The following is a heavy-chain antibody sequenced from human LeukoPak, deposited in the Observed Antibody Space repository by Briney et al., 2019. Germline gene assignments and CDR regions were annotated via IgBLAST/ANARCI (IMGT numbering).Heavy chain of an antibody. J-gene: IGHJ4*02. V-gene: IGHV1-18*01. D-gene: IGHD2-2*01. CDR2: ISAYNGNT. Sequence: ASVKVSCKASGYTFTSFGISWVRQAPGQGLEWMGWISAYNGNTNYAQKLQGRVTMTTDTSTNTAYMELRSLRSDDTAVYYCARDCRGTSCLVDYWSQGTLVTVSS. CDR3: ARDCRGTSCLVDY. CDR1: GYTFTSFG.